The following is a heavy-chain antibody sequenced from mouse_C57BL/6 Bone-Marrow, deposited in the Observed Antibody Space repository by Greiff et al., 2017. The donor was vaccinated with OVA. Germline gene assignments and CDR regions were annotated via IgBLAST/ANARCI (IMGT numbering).Heavy chain of an antibody. CDR3: ARFCVHYAMDY. CDR2: IDPSDSYT. J-gene: IGHJ4*01. CDR1: GYTFTSYW. V-gene: IGHV1-69*01. Sequence: VQLKQPGAELVMPGASVKLSCKASGYTFTSYWMHWVKQRPGQGLAWLGEIDPSDSYTNYNQKFKGKSTLTVDKSSSTAYMQLSSLTSEDSAVYYCARFCVHYAMDYWGQGTSVTVSS.